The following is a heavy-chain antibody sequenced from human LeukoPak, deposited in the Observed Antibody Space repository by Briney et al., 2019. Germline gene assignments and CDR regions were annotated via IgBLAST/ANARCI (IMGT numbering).Heavy chain of an antibody. CDR1: GFAFNKYG. Sequence: ASVKVSCKASGFAFNKYGFSWVRQAPGQGPEWLGWISAYDGRTNFAQNLQGRLTLTTDTSTTTAYMELRSLTSDDTAVYYCARGFRGYDSSGYYFGFDYWGQGTLVTVSS. D-gene: IGHD3-22*01. CDR3: ARGFRGYDSSGYYFGFDY. CDR2: ISAYDGRT. J-gene: IGHJ4*02. V-gene: IGHV1-18*01.